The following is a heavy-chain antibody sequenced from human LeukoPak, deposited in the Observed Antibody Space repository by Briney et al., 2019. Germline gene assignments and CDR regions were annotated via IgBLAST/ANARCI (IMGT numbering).Heavy chain of an antibody. CDR1: GGSISSSSSY. V-gene: IGHV4-39*07. CDR3: ARGIGQSPTVWYFDL. J-gene: IGHJ2*01. Sequence: SETLSLTCTVSGGSISSSSSYWGWIRQPPGKGLEWIGGIYYSGSTYYNPSLKSQVTISVDTSKNQFSLKLSSVTAADTAVYYCARGIGQSPTVWYFDLWGRGTLVTVSS. CDR2: IYYSGST. D-gene: IGHD4-17*01.